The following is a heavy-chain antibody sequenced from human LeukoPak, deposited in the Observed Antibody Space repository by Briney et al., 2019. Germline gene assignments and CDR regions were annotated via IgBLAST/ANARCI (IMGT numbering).Heavy chain of an antibody. D-gene: IGHD3-10*01. CDR2: IKQDGSEK. CDR3: ARERYGSGSYTHY. V-gene: IGHV3-7*01. CDR1: GFTFSSYW. Sequence: GGSLRLSCAASGFTFSSYWMSWVRQAPGKGLEWVANIKQDGSEKYYVDSVKGRFTISRDNAKNSLYLQMNSLRAEDTAVYFCARERYGSGSYTHYWGQGTPVTVSS. J-gene: IGHJ4*02.